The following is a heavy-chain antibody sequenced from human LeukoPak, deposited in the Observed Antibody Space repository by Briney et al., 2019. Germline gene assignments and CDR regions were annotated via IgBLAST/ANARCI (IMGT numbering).Heavy chain of an antibody. D-gene: IGHD1-20*01. CDR3: ARERGDNWNVGP. Sequence: KTSETLSLTCTVSGASISSGNYYWSWIRQPAGKGLEWIGRVYTSGSATYNPSLKSRVTISVDTSKNQFSLKLSSVTAADTAVYYCARERGDNWNVGPWGQGTLVTVSS. J-gene: IGHJ5*02. CDR2: VYTSGSA. CDR1: GASISSGNYY. V-gene: IGHV4-61*02.